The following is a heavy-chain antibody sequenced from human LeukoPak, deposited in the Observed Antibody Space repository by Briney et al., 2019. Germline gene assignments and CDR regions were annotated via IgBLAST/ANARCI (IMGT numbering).Heavy chain of an antibody. CDR3: AKVRTERTVPRCDYYYGRDV. CDR1: GFTFSSDG. Sequence: GGPLRLFCAPSGFTFSSDGMHWVRQAPGKGLEWVAVISYDGSSKYYADSVKGRFTISRDNSKNTLYLQTISVRAEDTAVYYCAKVRTERTVPRCDYYYGRDVWGGETTVSV. J-gene: IGHJ6*01. D-gene: IGHD4-17*01. V-gene: IGHV3-30*18. CDR2: ISYDGSSK.